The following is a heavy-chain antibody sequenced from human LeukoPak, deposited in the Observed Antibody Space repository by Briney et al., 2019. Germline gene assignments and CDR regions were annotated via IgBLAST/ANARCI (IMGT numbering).Heavy chain of an antibody. CDR2: INHSGST. CDR1: GGSISSGDYY. J-gene: IGHJ4*02. CDR3: ARSRGSYRIPIDY. Sequence: PSETLSLTCTVSGGSISSGDYYWSWIRQPPGKGLEWIGEINHSGSTNYNPSLKSRVTISVDTSKNQFSLKLSSVTAADTAVYYCARSRGSYRIPIDYWGQGTLVTVSS. D-gene: IGHD1-26*01. V-gene: IGHV4-39*07.